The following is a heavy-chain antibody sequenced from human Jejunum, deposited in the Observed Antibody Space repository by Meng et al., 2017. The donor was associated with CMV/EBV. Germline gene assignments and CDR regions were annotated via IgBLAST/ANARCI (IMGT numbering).Heavy chain of an antibody. V-gene: IGHV3-74*01. CDR2: ISSDGGVT. CDR3: ARGFYENSGYHLQIDY. J-gene: IGHJ4*02. Sequence: TFSKYWVHWVRQAPGKGLVWVSRISSDGGVTAYADSVKGRFTISRDNAKNTVYLQMNSLRVEDTAVYHCARGFYENSGYHLQIDYWGQGTLVTVSS. CDR1: TFSKYW. D-gene: IGHD3-22*01.